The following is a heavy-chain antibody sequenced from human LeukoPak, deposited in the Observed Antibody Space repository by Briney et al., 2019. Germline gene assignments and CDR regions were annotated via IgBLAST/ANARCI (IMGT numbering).Heavy chain of an antibody. CDR3: ARAEGIAAAVAANWFDP. J-gene: IGHJ5*02. Sequence: PSRTLSLTCTVSGGSISSGSYYWSWIRQPAGKGLEWIGRIYTSGSTNYNPSLKSRVTISVDTSKNQFSLKLSSVTAADTAVYYCARAEGIAAAVAANWFDPWGQGTLVTVSS. CDR1: GGSISSGSYY. D-gene: IGHD6-13*01. CDR2: IYTSGST. V-gene: IGHV4-61*02.